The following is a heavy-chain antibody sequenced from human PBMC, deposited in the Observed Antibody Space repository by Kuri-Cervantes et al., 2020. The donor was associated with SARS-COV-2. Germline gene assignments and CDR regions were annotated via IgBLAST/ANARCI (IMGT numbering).Heavy chain of an antibody. CDR3: ARGHIGVVPSPFLGLGPHSYYYHMDV. CDR2: INHSGGT. V-gene: IGHV4-34*01. D-gene: IGHD2-2*01. Sequence: GSLRLSCAVFGASLNTYSWSWIRQPPGKGLEWIGEINHSGGTKYKASLKGRVSKSVDASKNQISLKLTSATAADAAVYYCARGHIGVVPSPFLGLGPHSYYYHMDVWGQGTTVTVSS. J-gene: IGHJ6*02. CDR1: GASLNTYS.